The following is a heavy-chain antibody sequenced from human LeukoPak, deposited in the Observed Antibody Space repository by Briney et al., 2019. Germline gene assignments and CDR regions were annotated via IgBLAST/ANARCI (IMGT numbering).Heavy chain of an antibody. V-gene: IGHV4-34*01. J-gene: IGHJ3*02. CDR1: GGSFSGYY. Sequence: SETLFLTCAVYGGSFSGYYWSWIRQPPGKGLEWIGEINHSGSTNYNPSLKSRVTISVDTSKNQFSLKLSSVTTADTAVYYCARRRRIVGATPGAFDIWGQGTMVTVSS. D-gene: IGHD1-26*01. CDR3: ARRRRIVGATPGAFDI. CDR2: INHSGST.